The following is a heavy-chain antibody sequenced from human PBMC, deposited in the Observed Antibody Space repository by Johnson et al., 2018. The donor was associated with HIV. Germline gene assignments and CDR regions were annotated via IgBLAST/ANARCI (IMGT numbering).Heavy chain of an antibody. CDR2: IRSKAYGGTA. Sequence: VQLVESGGGLVQPGRSLKLSCTASGYSFGDYALSWFRQAPGKGPEWVSFIRSKAYGGTAEYAASVRHRFTVSRDDSENIAYLQMNSLRPEDTAMYYCASSRYSRRWYEYSGFDMWGQGTKVTVSS. CDR1: GYSFGDYA. CDR3: ASSRYSRRWYEYSGFDM. J-gene: IGHJ3*02. V-gene: IGHV3-49*03. D-gene: IGHD6-13*01.